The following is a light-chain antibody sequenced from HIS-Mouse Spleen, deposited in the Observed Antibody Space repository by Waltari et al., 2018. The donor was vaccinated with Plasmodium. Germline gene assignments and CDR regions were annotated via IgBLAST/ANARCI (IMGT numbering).Light chain of an antibody. J-gene: IGLJ3*02. CDR1: ALTKKY. CDR2: EDS. V-gene: IGLV3-10*01. CDR3: YSTDSSGNHRV. Sequence: SYELTQPPSVSVSPGQTARITCPRDALTKKYANWYQQKSGQAPVLVIYEDSKRPSGIPERFSGSSSGTMATLTISGAQVEDEADYYCYSTDSSGNHRVFGGGTKLTVL.